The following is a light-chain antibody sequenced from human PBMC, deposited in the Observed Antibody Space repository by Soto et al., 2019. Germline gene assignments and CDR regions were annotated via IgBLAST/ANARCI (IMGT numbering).Light chain of an antibody. CDR2: AAS. Sequence: DIQMPQSPSSLSASVGARVTITCRASQSISSYLNWYQQKPGKAPKLLIYAASSLQSGVPSRFSGSGSGTDFTLTISSLQPEDFATYYCQQSYRTPRVTFGQGTRLEIK. J-gene: IGKJ5*01. V-gene: IGKV1-39*01. CDR1: QSISSY. CDR3: QQSYRTPRVT.